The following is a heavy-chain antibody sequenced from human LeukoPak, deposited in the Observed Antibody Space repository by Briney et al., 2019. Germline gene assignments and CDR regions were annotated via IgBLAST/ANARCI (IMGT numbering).Heavy chain of an antibody. Sequence: PGRSLRLSCAASGFSFRNYGMHWVRQAPGKGLEWVAVIWYDGSNKYYADSVKGRFTISRDNSKNTLYLQMNSLRAEDTAVYYCARGSCGGDCYTAKYYFDYWGQGTLVTVSS. V-gene: IGHV3-33*01. J-gene: IGHJ4*02. CDR2: IWYDGSNK. CDR1: GFSFRNYG. CDR3: ARGSCGGDCYTAKYYFDY. D-gene: IGHD2-21*02.